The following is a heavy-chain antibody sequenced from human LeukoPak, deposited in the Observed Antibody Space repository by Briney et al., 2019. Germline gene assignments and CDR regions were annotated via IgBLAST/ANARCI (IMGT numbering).Heavy chain of an antibody. Sequence: PGGSLRLSCAASGFTFSSYSMNWVRQAPGKGLEWVSYISSSSSYIYYADSVKGRFTISRDNAKNSLYLQMNSLRVEDTAVYYCARDRTRIAVAGWGQGTLVTVSS. CDR3: ARDRTRIAVAG. V-gene: IGHV3-21*05. D-gene: IGHD6-19*01. CDR2: ISSSSSYI. J-gene: IGHJ4*02. CDR1: GFTFSSYS.